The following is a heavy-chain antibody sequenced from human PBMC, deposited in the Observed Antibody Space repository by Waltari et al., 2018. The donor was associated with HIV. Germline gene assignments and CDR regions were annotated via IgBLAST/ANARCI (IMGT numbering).Heavy chain of an antibody. D-gene: IGHD2-21*02. CDR2: ISYDGSNK. CDR3: AKDGGAYCGGDCHPYY. Sequence: QVQLVESGGGVVQPGRSLRLSCAASGFTFSSYGMHWVRQPPGKGLEWVAVISYDGSNKYYADSVKGRFTISRDNSKNTLYLQMNSLRAEDTAVYYCAKDGGAYCGGDCHPYYWGQGTLVTVSS. J-gene: IGHJ4*02. V-gene: IGHV3-30*18. CDR1: GFTFSSYG.